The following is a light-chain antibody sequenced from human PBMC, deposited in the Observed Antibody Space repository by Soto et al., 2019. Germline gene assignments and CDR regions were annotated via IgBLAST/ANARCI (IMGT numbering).Light chain of an antibody. CDR2: KAS. J-gene: IGKJ1*01. Sequence: DIQMTQSPSILSASVGDRVTITCRASQSISSWLAWFQQMPGKAPNLLIYKASNLQSGVPSRFSGSGSGTDFTLTITSLQTDDFATYYGQQYHSYPWTFGQGTRVDVK. CDR3: QQYHSYPWT. CDR1: QSISSW. V-gene: IGKV1-5*03.